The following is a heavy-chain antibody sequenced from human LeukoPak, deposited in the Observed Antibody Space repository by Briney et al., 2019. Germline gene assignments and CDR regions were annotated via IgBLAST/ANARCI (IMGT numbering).Heavy chain of an antibody. J-gene: IGHJ4*02. CDR2: IYSGGST. V-gene: IGHV3-53*01. D-gene: IGHD6-13*01. CDR3: ARDFRIAAAGTGDY. CDR1: GFTVSSNY. Sequence: GGSLRLSCAASGFTVSSNYMSWVRQAPGKGLEWVSVIYSGGSTYYADSVKGRFTISRDNSKNTLYLQMNSLRAEDTAVYYCARDFRIAAAGTGDYWGQGTLVTVSS.